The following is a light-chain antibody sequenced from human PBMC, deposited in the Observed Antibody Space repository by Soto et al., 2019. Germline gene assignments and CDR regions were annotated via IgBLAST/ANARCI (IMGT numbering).Light chain of an antibody. V-gene: IGKV1-5*03. Sequence: DIQMTQPPSTLSASVGDRVTITCRASQSISSWLAWHQQKPGQAPKLLIYKAFSLESGVPTRSSGKGTGTEFTLTVSSLQPDDFATYYCQQYIRYPVSFGGGPKVEIK. CDR2: KAF. CDR1: QSISSW. CDR3: QQYIRYPVS. J-gene: IGKJ4*01.